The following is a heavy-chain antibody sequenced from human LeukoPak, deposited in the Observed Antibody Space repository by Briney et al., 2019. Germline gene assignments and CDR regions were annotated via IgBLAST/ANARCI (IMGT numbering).Heavy chain of an antibody. V-gene: IGHV4-4*07. D-gene: IGHD1-1*01. CDR3: AREWNPSGWVDYFDS. Sequence: SETLSLTCSVSGGSLSSNYWSWVRQPAGKGLEWIGRIYTSGSTKYNPSLKSRVTMSVDTSKNQFSLKLSSVTSTDTAVYYCAREWNPSGWVDYFDSWGQGTLVTVPS. J-gene: IGHJ4*02. CDR2: IYTSGST. CDR1: GGSLSSNY.